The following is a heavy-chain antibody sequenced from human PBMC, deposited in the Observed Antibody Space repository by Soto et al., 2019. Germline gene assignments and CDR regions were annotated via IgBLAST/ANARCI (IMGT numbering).Heavy chain of an antibody. Sequence: QAQLLQSGGELKKSGASVKVSCKASGYTFNIYGISWVRQAPGQGLEWRAWISIHNGNTNFAQKFQGRVTLTTDTSTGTANMELRSLRSDDTAVYYSARMTTVDQSLYYMGAWGKGTTVSVSS. V-gene: IGHV1-18*04. D-gene: IGHD4-4*01. CDR2: ISIHNGNT. J-gene: IGHJ6*03. CDR3: ARMTTVDQSLYYMGA. CDR1: GYTFNIYG.